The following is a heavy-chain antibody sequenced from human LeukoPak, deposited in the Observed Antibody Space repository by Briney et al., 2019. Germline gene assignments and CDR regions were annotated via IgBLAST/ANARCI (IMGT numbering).Heavy chain of an antibody. V-gene: IGHV4-34*01. CDR3: ARSSRIAAAGFFFDY. J-gene: IGHJ4*02. CDR2: INHSGST. CDR1: GGSFSGHY. Sequence: SETLSLTCAVYGGSFSGHYWSWIRQPPGKGLEWIGEINHSGSTNYNPSLKSRVTISVDTSKNQFSLTLSSVTAADTAVYYCARSSRIAAAGFFFDYWGQGTLVTVSS. D-gene: IGHD6-13*01.